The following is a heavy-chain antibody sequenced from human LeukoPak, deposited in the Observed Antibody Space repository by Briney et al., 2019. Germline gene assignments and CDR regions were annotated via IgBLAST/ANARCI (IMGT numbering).Heavy chain of an antibody. V-gene: IGHV4-34*01. Sequence: PSETLSLTCAVYGGSFSGYYWSWIRQPPGKGLEWIGEINHSGSTNYNPSLKSRVTISVDTSRNQFSLRLSSVTAADTAVFYCARHLLAASRPGAFDIWGQGTMVTVSS. J-gene: IGHJ3*02. D-gene: IGHD2-15*01. CDR3: ARHLLAASRPGAFDI. CDR2: INHSGST. CDR1: GGSFSGYY.